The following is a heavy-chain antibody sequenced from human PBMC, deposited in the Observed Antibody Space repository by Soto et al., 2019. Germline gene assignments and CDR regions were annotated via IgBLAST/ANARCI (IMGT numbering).Heavy chain of an antibody. V-gene: IGHV3-30*18. CDR3: AKDGYSGYDSGGALHY. D-gene: IGHD5-12*01. Sequence: GGSLRLSCAASGFTFSSYGMHWVRQAPGKGLEWVAVISYDGSNKYYADSVKGRFTISRDNSKNTLYLQMNSLRAEDTAVYYCAKDGYSGYDSGGALHYSGPGTMVTVYS. CDR2: ISYDGSNK. J-gene: IGHJ4*02. CDR1: GFTFSSYG.